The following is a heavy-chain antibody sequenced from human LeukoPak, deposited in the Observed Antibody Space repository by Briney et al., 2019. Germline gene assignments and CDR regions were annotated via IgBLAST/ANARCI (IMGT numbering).Heavy chain of an antibody. Sequence: PGGSLRLSCAASGFPFSSYAMSWVRQAPGKGLEWVSAISGSGGSTYYADSVKGRFTISRDNSKNTLYLQMNSLRAEDTAVYYCAKQSPPSGLLLGDLRSDYYYMDVWGKGTTVTVSS. CDR1: GFPFSSYA. D-gene: IGHD3-3*01. CDR2: ISGSGGST. V-gene: IGHV3-23*01. CDR3: AKQSPPSGLLLGDLRSDYYYMDV. J-gene: IGHJ6*03.